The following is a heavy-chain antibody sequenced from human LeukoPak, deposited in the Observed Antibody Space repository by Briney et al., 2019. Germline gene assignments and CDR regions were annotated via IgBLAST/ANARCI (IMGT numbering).Heavy chain of an antibody. J-gene: IGHJ4*02. V-gene: IGHV3-23*01. Sequence: PGGSLRLSCAASGFTFSSYSMSWVRQAPGKGLEWVSGISGSGDRTYYADAVKGRFTISRDNSKNTVYLQMDSLRAEDTAVYYCARVTDYGGNLDYWGQGTLVTVSS. D-gene: IGHD4-23*01. CDR2: ISGSGDRT. CDR1: GFTFSSYS. CDR3: ARVTDYGGNLDY.